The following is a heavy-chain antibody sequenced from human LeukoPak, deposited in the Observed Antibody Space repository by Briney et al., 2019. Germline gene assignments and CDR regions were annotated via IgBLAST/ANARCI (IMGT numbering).Heavy chain of an antibody. D-gene: IGHD3-9*01. CDR1: GGSFSGYY. J-gene: IGHJ6*02. V-gene: IGHV4-31*11. CDR3: ARDGRYFVRGGMDV. CDR2: IYYSGST. Sequence: SETLSLTCAVYGGSFSGYYWSWIRQHPGKGLEWIGYIYYSGSTYYNPSLKSRVTISVDTSKNQFSLKLSSVTAADTAVYYCARDGRYFVRGGMDVWGQGTTVTVSS.